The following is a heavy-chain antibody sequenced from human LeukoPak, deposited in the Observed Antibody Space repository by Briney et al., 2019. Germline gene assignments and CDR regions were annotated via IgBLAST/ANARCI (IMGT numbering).Heavy chain of an antibody. CDR2: IWYDGSNK. CDR1: GCTFSSYG. CDR3: AKDRVLEAPPRSLCDY. J-gene: IGHJ4*02. Sequence: GGSLRLSCAASGCTFSSYGMHWVRQAPGKGLEWVAVIWYDGSNKYYADSVKGRFTISRDNSKNTLYLQMNSLRAEDTAVYYCAKDRVLEAPPRSLCDYWGQGTLVTVSS. D-gene: IGHD3-10*01. V-gene: IGHV3-33*06.